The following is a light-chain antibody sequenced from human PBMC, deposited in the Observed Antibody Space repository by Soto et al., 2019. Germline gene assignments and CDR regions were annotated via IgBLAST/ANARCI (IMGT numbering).Light chain of an antibody. J-gene: IGLJ1*01. CDR1: SSDVGGYNY. CDR2: DVS. V-gene: IGLV2-14*01. Sequence: QSALTQPASVSGSPGQSITISCTGTSSDVGGYNYVSWYQQHPGKAPKLMIYDVSNRPSGVSNHLSGAKSGNTASLPISGLLAEDEADYYCSSSTSSSTLRDVFGTGTKVTVL. CDR3: SSSTSSSTLRDV.